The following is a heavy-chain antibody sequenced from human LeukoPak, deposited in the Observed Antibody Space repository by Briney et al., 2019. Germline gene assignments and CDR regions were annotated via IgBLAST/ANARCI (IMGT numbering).Heavy chain of an antibody. Sequence: AASVKVSCKASGYNFISYYMHWVRQAPGQGLEWMGIISPSGGSTSYAQKFQDRVTMTRDTSTSTVYMELSSLKSEDTAVYYCAREDVVLVDAVRYYYYGRRLGPRDHGHRLL. V-gene: IGHV1-46*01. J-gene: IGHJ6*02. CDR2: ISPSGGST. CDR3: AREDVVLVDAVRYYYYGRR. CDR1: GYNFISYY. D-gene: IGHD2-8*01.